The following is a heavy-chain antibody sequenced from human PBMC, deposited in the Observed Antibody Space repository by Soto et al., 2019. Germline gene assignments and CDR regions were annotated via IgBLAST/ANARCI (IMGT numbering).Heavy chain of an antibody. D-gene: IGHD2-15*01. J-gene: IGHJ4*02. CDR3: ARGQLPAATTYFAF. CDR2: IWFDGSNK. Sequence: QVHLVESGGGVVQPGGSLRLSCAASGFNFSSYAIHWVRQAPGKGLEWVAIIWFDGSNKYYADSVKGRFSISRDNSKNTLFLQMDSLRAEDTAVYYGARGQLPAATTYFAFWGQGTLVIVSS. V-gene: IGHV3-33*01. CDR1: GFNFSSYA.